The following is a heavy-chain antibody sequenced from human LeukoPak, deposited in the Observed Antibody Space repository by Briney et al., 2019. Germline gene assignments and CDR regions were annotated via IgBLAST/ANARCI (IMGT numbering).Heavy chain of an antibody. CDR3: ARDVGGSYEGSDY. CDR2: IYSGGST. D-gene: IGHD1-26*01. Sequence: ETGGCLRLSCAASGFTVSSNYMSWVRQAPGKGLEWVSVIYSGGSTYYADSVKGRFTISRDNSKNTLYLQMNSLRAEDTAVYYCARDVGGSYEGSDYWGQGTLVTVSS. J-gene: IGHJ4*02. CDR1: GFTVSSNY. V-gene: IGHV3-66*02.